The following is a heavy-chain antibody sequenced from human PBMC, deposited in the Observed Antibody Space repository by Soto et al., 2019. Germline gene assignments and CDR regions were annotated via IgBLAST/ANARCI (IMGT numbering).Heavy chain of an antibody. CDR2: IYPSGGT. Sequence: SETLSLTCTVSGASMSSYYWNWIRQPAGKGLEWIGRIYPSGGTNYSPSLQSRVTMSVDTSKKQFSLKLVSVTAADTAVYYCARGAAAGADYGMGVSGQGTTVTVSS. J-gene: IGHJ6*02. V-gene: IGHV4-4*07. CDR1: GASMSSYY. D-gene: IGHD6-13*01. CDR3: ARGAAAGADYGMGV.